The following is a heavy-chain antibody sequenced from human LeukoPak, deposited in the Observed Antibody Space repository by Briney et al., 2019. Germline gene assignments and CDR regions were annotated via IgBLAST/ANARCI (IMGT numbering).Heavy chain of an antibody. D-gene: IGHD3-9*01. CDR3: ARLAGWYFDL. CDR2: ISPRSDFT. Sequence: PGGSLRLSCAASGFSFSSHSMTWVRQAPGKGLDWVSTISPRSDFTFYADSVKGRFTVCRDNSRNILFLHMSTLRAEDTAVYYCARLAGWYFDLWGRGTLVTVSS. J-gene: IGHJ2*01. V-gene: IGHV3-23*01. CDR1: GFSFSSHS.